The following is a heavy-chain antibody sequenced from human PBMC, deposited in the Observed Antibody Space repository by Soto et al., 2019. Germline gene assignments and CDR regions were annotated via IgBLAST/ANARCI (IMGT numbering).Heavy chain of an antibody. CDR1: GFTFSSYS. CDR2: ISSSGNTI. Sequence: EVQLVESGGGLVQPGGSLRLSCAASGFTFSSYSMNWVRQAPGKGLGWVSYISSSGNTIYYADSVKGRFTISRDNAKNSLYLQMNSLRDEDTAVYYCARDGSKRGANWFDPWGQGTLVTVSS. CDR3: ARDGSKRGANWFDP. D-gene: IGHD3-16*01. J-gene: IGHJ5*02. V-gene: IGHV3-48*02.